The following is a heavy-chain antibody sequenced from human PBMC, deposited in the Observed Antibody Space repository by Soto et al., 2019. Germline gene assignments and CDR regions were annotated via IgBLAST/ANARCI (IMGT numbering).Heavy chain of an antibody. CDR1: GFTFSSYP. CDR2: VSGTGGST. Sequence: WGALRRSCSASGFTFSSYPMSWVRQAPGKGLVWVSGVSGTGGSTSYADSVKGRFTISRDKSKNTLYLQMNSLRAEDTAIYYCAKDYYYDTSGPVDYWGQGTLVTVSS. V-gene: IGHV3-23*01. J-gene: IGHJ4*02. D-gene: IGHD3-22*01. CDR3: AKDYYYDTSGPVDY.